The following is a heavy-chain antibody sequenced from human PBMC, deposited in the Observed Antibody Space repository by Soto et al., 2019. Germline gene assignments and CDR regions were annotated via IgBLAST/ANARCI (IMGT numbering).Heavy chain of an antibody. CDR3: AKEEGPNWFHP. CDR2: ISGSGGST. V-gene: IGHV3-23*01. Sequence: EVQLLESGGGLVQPGGSLRLSCAASGFTFSSYAMSWVRQAPGKGLEWVSAISGSGGSTYYADSGKGRFSISRDNSKNTVNLHMNTLRAEDTAVYDCAKEEGPNWFHPWVQGTLVTVSS. J-gene: IGHJ5*02. CDR1: GFTFSSYA.